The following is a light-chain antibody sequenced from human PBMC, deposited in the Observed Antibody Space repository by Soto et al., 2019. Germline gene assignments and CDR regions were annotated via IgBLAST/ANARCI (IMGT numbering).Light chain of an antibody. V-gene: IGKV1D-8*01. Sequence: IQMTQSPSTLSGSVGDRVTITCRASQGISSYLAWYQQKPGKAPELLIYAASTLQSGVPSRFSGSGSGTDFTLTISCLQSEDFATYYCQQYYSFPLTFGGGTKVDIK. J-gene: IGKJ4*01. CDR1: QGISSY. CDR2: AAS. CDR3: QQYYSFPLT.